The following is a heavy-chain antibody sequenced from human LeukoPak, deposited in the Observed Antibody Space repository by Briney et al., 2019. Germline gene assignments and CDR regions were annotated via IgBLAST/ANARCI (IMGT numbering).Heavy chain of an antibody. CDR1: GFTFSSYW. D-gene: IGHD2-2*01. J-gene: IGHJ6*02. CDR3: ARDLRVVVVPARYYYYYYGMDV. Sequence: GGSLRLSCAASGFTFSSYWMHWVRQAPGKGLVRVSRINSDGSSTSYADSVKGRFTISRDNAKNTLYLQMNSLRAEDTAVYYCARDLRVVVVPARYYYYYYGMDVWGQGTTVTVSS. V-gene: IGHV3-74*01. CDR2: INSDGSST.